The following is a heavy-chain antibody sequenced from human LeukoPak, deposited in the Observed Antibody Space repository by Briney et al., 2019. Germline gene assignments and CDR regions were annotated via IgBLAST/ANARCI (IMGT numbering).Heavy chain of an antibody. Sequence: GASVKVSCKASGGTFSSYAISWVRQAPGQGLEWMGGIIPIFGTANYAQKFQGRVTITTDESTSTAYMELSSLRSEDTAVYYCARGPSYGGYFDYWGQGTLVTVSS. CDR1: GGTFSSYA. CDR2: IIPIFGTA. CDR3: ARGPSYGGYFDY. D-gene: IGHD5-18*01. J-gene: IGHJ4*02. V-gene: IGHV1-69*05.